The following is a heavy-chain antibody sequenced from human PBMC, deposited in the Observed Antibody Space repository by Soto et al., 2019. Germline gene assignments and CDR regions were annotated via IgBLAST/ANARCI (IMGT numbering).Heavy chain of an antibody. D-gene: IGHD3-10*01. CDR3: ARLHGSGSYYSYYYYGMDV. J-gene: IGHJ6*02. V-gene: IGHV1-8*01. CDR1: GYTFTSYD. Sequence: QVQLVQSGAEVKKPGASVKVSCKASGYTFTSYDINWVRQATGQGLEWMGWMNPNSGNTGYAQKCQGRVTMTRNTSISTAYMELSSLRSEDTAVYYCARLHGSGSYYSYYYYGMDVWGQGTTVTVSS. CDR2: MNPNSGNT.